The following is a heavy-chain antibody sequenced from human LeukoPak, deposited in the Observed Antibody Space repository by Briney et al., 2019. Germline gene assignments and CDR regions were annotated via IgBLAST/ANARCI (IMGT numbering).Heavy chain of an antibody. CDR3: TRGLGYSSSSHY. J-gene: IGHJ4*02. Sequence: SETLSLTCAVYGGSFSGYYWSWIRQPPGKGLEWIGEINHSGSTNYNPSLKSRVTISVDTSKNQFSLKLSSVTAADTAVYYCTRGLGYSSSSHYWGQGTLVTVSS. D-gene: IGHD6-6*01. V-gene: IGHV4-34*01. CDR2: INHSGST. CDR1: GGSFSGYY.